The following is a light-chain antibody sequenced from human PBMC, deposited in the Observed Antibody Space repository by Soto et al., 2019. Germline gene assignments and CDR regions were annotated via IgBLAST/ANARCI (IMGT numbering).Light chain of an antibody. J-gene: IGLJ1*01. V-gene: IGLV2-8*01. CDR3: SSYAGSSNV. CDR2: EVN. Sequence: QSVLTQPPSASGSPGQSVAISCTGTSSDVGGYNYVSWYQQHPGKAPKLMIYEVNKRPSGVPDRFSGSKSGNKASLTVSGLQAEDEADDYCSSYAGSSNVFGTGTKLTV. CDR1: SSDVGGYNY.